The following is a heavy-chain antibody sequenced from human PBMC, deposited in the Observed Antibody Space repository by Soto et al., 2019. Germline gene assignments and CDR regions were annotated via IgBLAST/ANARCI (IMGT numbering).Heavy chain of an antibody. CDR1: VFSLSTTAVG. Sequence: QITLKESGPPLVKPPQTLTLTCTFSVFSLSTTAVGVGCILQPPGKALEWLALIYWDDDKRYSSSLKSRLTITNDTSKNQVVPTMTNMNPVDTGTYDCAHSRSWLTEYWGQGTLVIVSP. V-gene: IGHV2-5*02. CDR3: AHSRSWLTEY. CDR2: IYWDDDK. J-gene: IGHJ4*02. D-gene: IGHD3-9*01.